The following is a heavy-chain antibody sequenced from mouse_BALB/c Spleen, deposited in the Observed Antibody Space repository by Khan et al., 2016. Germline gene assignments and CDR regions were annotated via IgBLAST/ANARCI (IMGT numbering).Heavy chain of an antibody. D-gene: IGHD2-3*01. V-gene: IGHV1-15*01. CDR3: TIRRNYDGYYVEMDY. J-gene: IGHJ4*01. Sequence: QVQLQQSGAELVRPGASVKLSCKALGYTFTDYEMHWVKQTPVHGLEWIGVIHPGSGGTDYIQYFKGKATLTADKSSSTAYMDLSSLTSEDSAFDYCTIRRNYDGYYVEMDYWGQGSSVTVSS. CDR2: IHPGSGGT. CDR1: GYTFTDYE.